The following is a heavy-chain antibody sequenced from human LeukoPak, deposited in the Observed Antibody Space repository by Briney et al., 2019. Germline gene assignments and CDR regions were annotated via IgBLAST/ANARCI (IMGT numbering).Heavy chain of an antibody. Sequence: PGRSLRLSCAASGFTFSSYAMHWVRQAPGKGLEWVSSISSSSSYIYYADSVKGRFTISRDNAKNSLYLQMNSLRAEDTAVYYCARERWLRYYMDVWGKGTTVTVSS. J-gene: IGHJ6*03. V-gene: IGHV3-21*01. D-gene: IGHD5-12*01. CDR1: GFTFSSYA. CDR2: ISSSSSYI. CDR3: ARERWLRYYMDV.